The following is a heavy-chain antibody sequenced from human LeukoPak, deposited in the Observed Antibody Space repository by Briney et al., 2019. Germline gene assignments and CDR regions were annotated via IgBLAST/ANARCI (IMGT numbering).Heavy chain of an antibody. Sequence: ASVKVSCKASGYTFTGYYMHWVRQAPGQGLEWMGWINPNSGGTNYAQKFQGRVTMTRDTSISTAYVDLSRLRFDDAAVYYCARARFLYYYDSSGSDAFDIWGQGTMVTVSS. V-gene: IGHV1-2*02. CDR2: INPNSGGT. J-gene: IGHJ3*02. D-gene: IGHD3-22*01. CDR3: ARARFLYYYDSSGSDAFDI. CDR1: GYTFTGYY.